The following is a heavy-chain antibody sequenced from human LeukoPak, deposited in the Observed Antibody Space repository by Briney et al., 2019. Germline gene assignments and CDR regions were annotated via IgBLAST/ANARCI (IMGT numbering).Heavy chain of an antibody. J-gene: IGHJ4*02. CDR2: ITYDGSNK. D-gene: IGHD6-19*01. V-gene: IGHV3-30*18. Sequence: GGSLRLSCAASGFSFKDYNMHWVRQAPGKGLEWVAVITYDGSNKYYTDSVKGRFTISRDNSKNSLYLQGKSLRAEDTAFYYCAKDRVSGWYGGFDYWGQGTLVTVSS. CDR1: GFSFKDYN. CDR3: AKDRVSGWYGGFDY.